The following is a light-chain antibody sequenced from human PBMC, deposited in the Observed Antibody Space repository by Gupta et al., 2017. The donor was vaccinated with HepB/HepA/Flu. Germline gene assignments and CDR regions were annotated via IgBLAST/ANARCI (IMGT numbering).Light chain of an antibody. Sequence: QSVLTQPPSASGTPGQGVTIPCSGSSSDIGSYTVNWYQQLPGTAPKLLIYSDNQRPSGVPDRFSGSKSGTSSSLAISGLQSEDEADYYCAAWDDSLNGYVFGTGTKVTVL. V-gene: IGLV1-44*01. CDR2: SDN. J-gene: IGLJ1*01. CDR3: AAWDDSLNGYV. CDR1: SSDIGSYT.